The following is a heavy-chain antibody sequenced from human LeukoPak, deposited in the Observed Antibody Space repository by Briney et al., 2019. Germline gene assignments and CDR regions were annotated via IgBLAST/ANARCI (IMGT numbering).Heavy chain of an antibody. CDR3: ARGKDIVVVPAAGYYYYYMDV. V-gene: IGHV3-21*01. CDR1: GFTFSSYS. D-gene: IGHD2-2*01. CDR2: ISSSSSYI. J-gene: IGHJ6*03. Sequence: PGGSLRLSCAASGFTFSSYSMNWVRQAPGKGLEWVSPISSSSSYIYYADSVKGRFTISRDNAKNSLYLQMNSLRAEDTAVYYCARGKDIVVVPAAGYYYYYMDVWGKGTTVTVSS.